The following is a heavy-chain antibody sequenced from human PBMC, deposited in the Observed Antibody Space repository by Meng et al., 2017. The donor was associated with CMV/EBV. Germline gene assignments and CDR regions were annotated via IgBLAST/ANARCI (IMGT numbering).Heavy chain of an antibody. D-gene: IGHD2-2*01. V-gene: IGHV4-34*01. Sequence: GSLRLSCAVYGGSFSGYYWSWIRQPPGKGLEWIGEINHSGSTNYNPSLKSRVTISVDTSTSTVYMELSSLRSDDTAVYYCARVRHGGGYQRQTNWFDPWGQGTLVTVSS. CDR3: ARVRHGGGYQRQTNWFDP. J-gene: IGHJ5*02. CDR1: GGSFSGYY. CDR2: INHSGST.